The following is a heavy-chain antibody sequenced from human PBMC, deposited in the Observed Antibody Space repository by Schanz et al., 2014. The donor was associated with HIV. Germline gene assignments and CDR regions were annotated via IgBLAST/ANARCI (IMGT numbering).Heavy chain of an antibody. CDR3: TKEVPPDV. J-gene: IGHJ6*02. CDR1: TFTFNNYD. V-gene: IGHV3-23*04. D-gene: IGHD1-1*01. Sequence: VQLVESGGGLVQPGGSLRLSCAASTFTFNNYDMGWVRQAPGKGLEWVSGISGNGGSTYHADSVKGRFTMSRDNSKNTLYLQMNSLRAEDTAVYYCTKEVPPDVWGQGTTVTVSS. CDR2: ISGNGGST.